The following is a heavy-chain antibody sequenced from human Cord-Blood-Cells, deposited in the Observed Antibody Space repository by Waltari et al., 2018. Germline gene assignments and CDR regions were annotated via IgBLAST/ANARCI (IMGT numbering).Heavy chain of an antibody. V-gene: IGHV4-39*07. CDR2: IYYSGST. CDR1: GGSISSSSYY. CDR3: ARLDSSGWSMSGYCQH. Sequence: QLQLQESGPGLVKPSETLSLTCTVSGGSISSSSYYWGWIRQPPGKGLEWIGSIYYSGSTYYNPSLKSRVTISVDTSKIQCSLKLSSVTAADTAVYYCARLDSSGWSMSGYCQHWGQGTLVTVSS. D-gene: IGHD6-19*01. J-gene: IGHJ1*01.